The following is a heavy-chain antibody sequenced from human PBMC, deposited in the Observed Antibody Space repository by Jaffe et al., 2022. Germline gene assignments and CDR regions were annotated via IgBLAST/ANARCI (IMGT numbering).Heavy chain of an antibody. Sequence: QVQLQQSGPGLVKPSQTLSLTCAISGDSVSSNSAAWNWIRQSPSRGLEWLGRTYYRSKWYNDYAVSVKSRITINPDTSKNQFSLQLNSVTPEDTAVYYCARDPGYGYPMGPYDAFDIWGQGTMVTVSS. D-gene: IGHD5-18*01. CDR3: ARDPGYGYPMGPYDAFDI. CDR1: GDSVSSNSAA. CDR2: TYYRSKWYN. V-gene: IGHV6-1*01. J-gene: IGHJ3*02.